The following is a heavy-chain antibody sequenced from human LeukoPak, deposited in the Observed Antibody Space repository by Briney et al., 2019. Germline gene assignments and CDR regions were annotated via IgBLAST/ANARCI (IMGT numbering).Heavy chain of an antibody. V-gene: IGHV3-74*01. Sequence: PGGSLRLSCAASGFTFSSYWMHWVRQAPGKGLVWVSRINTDGSSTSYADSVKGRFTISRDNFKNTLHLQMNSLRAEDTAVYYCVKSGPYCSSTSCNYFDYWGQGTLVTVSS. J-gene: IGHJ4*02. CDR1: GFTFSSYW. CDR3: VKSGPYCSSTSCNYFDY. D-gene: IGHD2-2*01. CDR2: INTDGSST.